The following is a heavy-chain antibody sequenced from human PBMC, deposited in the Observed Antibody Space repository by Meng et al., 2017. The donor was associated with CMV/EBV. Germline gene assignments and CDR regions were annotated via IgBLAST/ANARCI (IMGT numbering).Heavy chain of an antibody. J-gene: IGHJ4*02. CDR3: ARKGGGSSPAFFDY. Sequence: GESLKISCAASGFTFSSYWMSWVRQAPGKGLEWVANIKQDGGEKYYVDSVKGRFTISRDNAKNSLYLQMNSLRAEDTAAYYCARKGGGSSPAFFDYWGQGTLVTVSS. D-gene: IGHD6-6*01. CDR2: IKQDGGEK. CDR1: GFTFSSYW. V-gene: IGHV3-7*01.